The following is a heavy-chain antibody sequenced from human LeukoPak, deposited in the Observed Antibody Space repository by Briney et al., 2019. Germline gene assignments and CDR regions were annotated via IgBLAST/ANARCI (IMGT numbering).Heavy chain of an antibody. V-gene: IGHV4-59*01. D-gene: IGHD1-26*01. J-gene: IGHJ6*03. Sequence: PSETLSLTCTVSGGSISSYYWSWIRQPPGKGLEWIGYIYYSGSTNYNPSLKSRVTISVDTSKNQFSLKLSSVTAADTAVYCCARVPPGDGLPYYYYMDVWGKGTTVTVSS. CDR3: ARVPPGDGLPYYYYMDV. CDR1: GGSISSYY. CDR2: IYYSGST.